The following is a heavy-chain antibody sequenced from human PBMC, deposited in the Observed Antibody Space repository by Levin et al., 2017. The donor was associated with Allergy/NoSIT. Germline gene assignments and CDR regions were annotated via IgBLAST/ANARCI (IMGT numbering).Heavy chain of an antibody. J-gene: IGHJ4*02. V-gene: IGHV3-9*01. CDR1: GFTFDDYA. Sequence: PGGSLRLSCAASGFTFDDYAMHWVRQAPGKGLEWVSGISWNSGSIGYADSVKGRFTISRDNAKNSLYLQMNSLRAEDTALYYCAKDKMRIAGAEFDYWGQGTLVTVSS. CDR2: ISWNSGSI. D-gene: IGHD6-19*01. CDR3: AKDKMRIAGAEFDY.